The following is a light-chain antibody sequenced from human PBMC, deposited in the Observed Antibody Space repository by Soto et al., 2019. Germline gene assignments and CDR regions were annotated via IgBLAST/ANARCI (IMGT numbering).Light chain of an antibody. V-gene: IGKV1-6*01. CDR3: LQDYNYPRT. Sequence: AIQMTQSPSSLSASIGDRVTITCRASQDIRNELGWYQQKPGKAPKVLISAASSLEDGVPSRFSGSGSGTDFTLTISSLRPEDFATYFCLQDYNYPRTFGQGTNVEIK. J-gene: IGKJ1*01. CDR2: AAS. CDR1: QDIRNE.